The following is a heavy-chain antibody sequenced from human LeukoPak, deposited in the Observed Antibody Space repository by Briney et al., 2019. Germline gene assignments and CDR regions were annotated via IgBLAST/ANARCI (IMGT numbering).Heavy chain of an antibody. D-gene: IGHD3-3*01. CDR3: ARESTIFGVVNAFDI. CDR1: GFTFSRSW. J-gene: IGHJ3*02. Sequence: PGGSLRLSCAASGFTFSRSWMSWVRQAPGKGLEWVANIKQDGSEKYYVDSVKGRFTISRDNAKNSLYLQMNSLRAEDTAVYYCARESTIFGVVNAFDIWGQGTMVTVSS. CDR2: IKQDGSEK. V-gene: IGHV3-7*01.